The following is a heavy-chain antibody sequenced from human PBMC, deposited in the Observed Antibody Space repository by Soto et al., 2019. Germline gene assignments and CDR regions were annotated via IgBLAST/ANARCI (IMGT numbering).Heavy chain of an antibody. D-gene: IGHD2-2*01. CDR1: GGTFSSYA. V-gene: IGHV1-69*13. J-gene: IGHJ4*02. Sequence: SVKVCCKDSGGTFSSYASRWVRQAHEQGLEWMGGIIPIFGTANYAQKFQGRVTITADESTSTAYMELSSLRSEDTAVYYCARAYRLGYCISTSCHPYYYFDYWGQGTLVTVSS. CDR2: IIPIFGTA. CDR3: ARAYRLGYCISTSCHPYYYFDY.